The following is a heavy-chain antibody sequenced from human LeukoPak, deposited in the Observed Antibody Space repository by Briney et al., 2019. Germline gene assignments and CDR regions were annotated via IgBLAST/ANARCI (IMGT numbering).Heavy chain of an antibody. CDR3: ARDLAQQWLAPEFDP. Sequence: GASVKVSCKASGYTFTGYYMHWVRQAPGQGLEWMGWINPNSGGTNYAQKFQGRVTMTRDTSISTAYMELSRLRFDDTAVYYCARDLAQQWLAPEFDPWGQGTLVTVSS. D-gene: IGHD6-19*01. CDR1: GYTFTGYY. V-gene: IGHV1-2*02. CDR2: INPNSGGT. J-gene: IGHJ5*02.